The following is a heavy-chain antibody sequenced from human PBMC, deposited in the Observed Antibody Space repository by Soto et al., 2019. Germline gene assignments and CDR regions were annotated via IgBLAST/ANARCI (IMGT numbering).Heavy chain of an antibody. J-gene: IGHJ4*02. Sequence: QVQLVQSGGGVVQPGRSLRLSCAASGFTFSSYGMHWVRQAPGKGLEWLTIIWYDGKTKYYADSVKGRFTISRDNSKNPLYLQMDSLRDTDTAVYYCARHKSGYNDYWGQGTLVSVSS. V-gene: IGHV3-33*01. CDR2: IWYDGKTK. D-gene: IGHD5-12*01. CDR3: ARHKSGYNDY. CDR1: GFTFSSYG.